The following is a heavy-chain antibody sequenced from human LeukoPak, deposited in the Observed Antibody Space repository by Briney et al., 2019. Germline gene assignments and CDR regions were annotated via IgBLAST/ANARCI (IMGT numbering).Heavy chain of an antibody. V-gene: IGHV1-69*04. Sequence: GASVKVSCKASGGTFSSYAISRVRQAPGQGLEWMGRIIPILGIANYAQKFQGRVTITADKSTSTAYMELSSLRSEDTAVYYCARLGRYCSSTSCYGYYYGMDVWGQGTTVTVSS. CDR1: GGTFSSYA. CDR3: ARLGRYCSSTSCYGYYYGMDV. D-gene: IGHD2-2*01. J-gene: IGHJ6*02. CDR2: IIPILGIA.